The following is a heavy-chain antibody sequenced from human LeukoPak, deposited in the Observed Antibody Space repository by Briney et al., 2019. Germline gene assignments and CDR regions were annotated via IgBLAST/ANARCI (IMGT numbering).Heavy chain of an antibody. CDR2: TYYRSKWYN. Sequence: SQTLSLTCALSGDSVSSNSAAWNWIRQSPSRGLEWLGRTYYRSKWYNDYAVSVKSRITINPDTSKNQFSLQLNSVTPEDTAVYYCARDAPEYSSGWYLLDYWGQGALVTVSS. CDR1: GDSVSSNSAA. D-gene: IGHD6-19*01. CDR3: ARDAPEYSSGWYLLDY. J-gene: IGHJ4*02. V-gene: IGHV6-1*01.